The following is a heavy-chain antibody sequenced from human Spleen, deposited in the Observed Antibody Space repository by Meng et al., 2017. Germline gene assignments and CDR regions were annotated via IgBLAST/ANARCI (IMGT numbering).Heavy chain of an antibody. D-gene: IGHD4-23*01. Sequence: ASVKVSCKASGYTFPDYWLHWVRRAPGQGLEWMGWISTYTGDTKYAQKVQGRVTMTRDKSTSTAYMELRSLRFDDTAVYYCARVKDYGGNLGWFDPWGQGTLVTVSS. J-gene: IGHJ5*02. CDR2: ISTYTGDT. CDR1: GYTFPDYW. V-gene: IGHV1-18*04. CDR3: ARVKDYGGNLGWFDP.